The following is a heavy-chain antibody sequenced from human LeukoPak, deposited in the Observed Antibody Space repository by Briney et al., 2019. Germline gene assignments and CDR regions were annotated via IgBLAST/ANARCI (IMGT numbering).Heavy chain of an antibody. V-gene: IGHV4-34*01. J-gene: IGHJ4*02. D-gene: IGHD2-8*02. CDR3: ARSGPGH. Sequence: SETLSLTCAVYGGSFSGYYWNWIRQPPGKGLEWIGEINHSGSTDYNPSLKSRVTISVDTSKNQFSLKLSSVTAADTAVYYCARSGPGHLGQGTLVTVSS. CDR1: GGSFSGYY. CDR2: INHSGST.